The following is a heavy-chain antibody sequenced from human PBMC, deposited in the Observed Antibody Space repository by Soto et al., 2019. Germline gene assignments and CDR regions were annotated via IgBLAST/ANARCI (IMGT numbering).Heavy chain of an antibody. D-gene: IGHD2-2*01. CDR1: GGTFSSYA. CDR2: IIPIFGTA. Sequence: QVQLVQSGAEVKKPGSSVKVSCKASGGTFSSYAISWVRQAPGQGLEWMGGIIPIFGTANYAQKFQGRVTITADESTSTAYMELSSLRSEDTAVYYCARDLHGRASCISTSCRSPWDPTGDNYYYGMDVWGQGTTVTVSS. CDR3: ARDLHGRASCISTSCRSPWDPTGDNYYYGMDV. J-gene: IGHJ6*02. V-gene: IGHV1-69*12.